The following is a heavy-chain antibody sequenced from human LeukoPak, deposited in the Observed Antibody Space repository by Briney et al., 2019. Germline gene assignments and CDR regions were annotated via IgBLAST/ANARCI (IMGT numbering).Heavy chain of an antibody. CDR3: ARGRYFDWL. V-gene: IGHV3-48*03. CDR1: GFTFSSYE. Sequence: PGGSLRLSCGASGFTFSSYEMNWVRQAPGKGLEWVSYISSSGSTIYYADSVKGRFTISRDNAENSLYLQMNSLRAEDTAVYYCARGRYFDWLWGQGTLVTVSS. CDR2: ISSSGSTI. D-gene: IGHD3-9*01. J-gene: IGHJ4*02.